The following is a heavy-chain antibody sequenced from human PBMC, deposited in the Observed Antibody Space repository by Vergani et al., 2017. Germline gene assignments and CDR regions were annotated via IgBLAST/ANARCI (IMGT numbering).Heavy chain of an antibody. D-gene: IGHD2-2*02. V-gene: IGHV4-4*02. Sequence: QVQLQESGPGLVKPSGTLSLTCAVSGGSISSSNWWSWVRQPPGKGLEWIGEIYHSGSTNYNPSLKSRVTISVDKSKNQFSLKLSSVTAADTAVYYCARIHPAAIREEGYYYYYYMDVWGKGTTVTVSS. CDR2: IYHSGST. CDR3: ARIHPAAIREEGYYYYYYMDV. CDR1: GGSISSSNW. J-gene: IGHJ6*03.